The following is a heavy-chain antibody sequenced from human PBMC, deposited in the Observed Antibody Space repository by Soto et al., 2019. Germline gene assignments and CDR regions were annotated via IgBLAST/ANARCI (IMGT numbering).Heavy chain of an antibody. J-gene: IGHJ4*02. D-gene: IGHD5-12*01. CDR3: ARNVVATIQLAY. Sequence: QVQLVQSGAEVKKPGASVKVSCKASGYTFTSYAMHWVRQAPGQRLEWMGWINVGNGNTKYSQKSQGRVTITRDTAASIVYMELSSLRSEDTAMYYCARNVVATIQLAYWGQGTLVTVSS. V-gene: IGHV1-3*01. CDR1: GYTFTSYA. CDR2: INVGNGNT.